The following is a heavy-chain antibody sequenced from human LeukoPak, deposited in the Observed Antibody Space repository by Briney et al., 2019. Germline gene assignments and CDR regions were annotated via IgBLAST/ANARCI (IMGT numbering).Heavy chain of an antibody. CDR3: ARDRGSSGYYLDY. CDR2: VSYDGSNK. CDR1: GFTFSSYA. V-gene: IGHV3-30-3*01. J-gene: IGHJ4*02. Sequence: GGSLRLSCAASGFTFSSYAMHWVRQAPGKGLEWVAVVSYDGSNKYYADSVKGRFTISRDNSKNTLYLQMNSLRAEDTAVYYCARDRGSSGYYLDYWGQGTLVTVSS. D-gene: IGHD3-22*01.